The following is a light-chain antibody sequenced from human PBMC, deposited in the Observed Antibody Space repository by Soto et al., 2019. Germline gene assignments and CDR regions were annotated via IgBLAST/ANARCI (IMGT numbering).Light chain of an antibody. CDR3: RQYATSPQT. CDR2: AAS. CDR1: QSVSGNS. V-gene: IGKV3-20*01. Sequence: EIVLTQSPGTLSLSPGERATLSCRASQSVSGNSLAWYQQKPGQAPGLLIYAASHRATDIPDRFSGSGSATDFTLAISRLEPEDFAVYYCRQYATSPQTFGPGTKVDI. J-gene: IGKJ3*01.